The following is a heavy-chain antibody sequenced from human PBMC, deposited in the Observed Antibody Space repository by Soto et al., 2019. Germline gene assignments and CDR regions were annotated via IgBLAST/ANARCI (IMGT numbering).Heavy chain of an antibody. Sequence: PSETLSLTCTVSGDSISSGNKYWSWIRQPPGKGLEWIGYIFSSGTTYYNPSLKSRLTMSLDASQNQFSLKLNSLTDADTAVYFCARVPSPFDYYYAMDVWGQGTKVT. D-gene: IGHD3-16*01. J-gene: IGHJ6*02. V-gene: IGHV4-30-4*01. CDR2: IFSSGTT. CDR3: ARVPSPFDYYYAMDV. CDR1: GDSISSGNKY.